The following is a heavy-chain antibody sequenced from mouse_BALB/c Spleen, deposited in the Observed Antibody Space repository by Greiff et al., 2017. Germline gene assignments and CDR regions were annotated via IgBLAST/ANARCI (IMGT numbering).Heavy chain of an antibody. CDR1: GFTFTDYY. CDR3: ARGMITTARYYAMDY. J-gene: IGHJ4*01. V-gene: IGHV7-3*02. Sequence: EVMLVESGGGLVQPGGSLRLSCATSGFTFTDYYMSWVRQPPGKALEWLGFIRNKANGYTTEYSASVKGRFTISRDNSQSILYLQMNTLRAEDSATYYCARGMITTARYYAMDYWGQGTSVTVSS. CDR2: IRNKANGYTT. D-gene: IGHD2-4*01.